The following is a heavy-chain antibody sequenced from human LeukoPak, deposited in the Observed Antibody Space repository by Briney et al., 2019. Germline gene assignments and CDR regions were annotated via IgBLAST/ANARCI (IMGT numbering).Heavy chain of an antibody. D-gene: IGHD3-22*01. CDR3: AKTTLTYYYDSSGYSNAEYFQH. V-gene: IGHV3-23*01. J-gene: IGHJ1*01. CDR1: GFTFSIYA. CDR2: ISGVDGST. Sequence: GGSLRLSCAASGFTFSIYAMSWVRQAPGKGLEWVAAISGVDGSTYYADSVKGRFTISRDNSKNTLYLQLNSLRAEDTAVYYCAKTTLTYYYDSSGYSNAEYFQHWGQGTLVTVSS.